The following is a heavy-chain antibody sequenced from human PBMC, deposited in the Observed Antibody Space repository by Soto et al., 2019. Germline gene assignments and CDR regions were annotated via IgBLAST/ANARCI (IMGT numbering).Heavy chain of an antibody. D-gene: IGHD3-3*01. CDR1: GFTFSSYG. CDR2: IWYDGSNK. J-gene: IGHJ6*02. V-gene: IGHV3-33*01. CDR3: ASLSGYFPYYYYGMDV. Sequence: GGSLRLSCAASGFTFSSYGMHWVRQAPGKGLGWVAVIWYDGSNKYYADSVKGRFTISRDNSKNTLYLQMNSLRAEDTAVYYCASLSGYFPYYYYGMDVWGQGTTVTVSS.